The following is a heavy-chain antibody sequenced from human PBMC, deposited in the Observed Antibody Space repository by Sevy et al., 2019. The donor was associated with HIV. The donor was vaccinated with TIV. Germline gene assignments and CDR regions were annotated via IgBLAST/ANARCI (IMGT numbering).Heavy chain of an antibody. Sequence: GGSLRLSCAASGFTFSNYAMNWVRQTPGKGLEWVSSISGSGYNTYYADSVKGRFTISRDISYNTVTLQMSSLRAEDTAVYYCAKNENFWSGYLGMDVWGQGNTVTVSS. D-gene: IGHD3-3*01. CDR2: ISGSGYNT. J-gene: IGHJ6*02. CDR1: GFTFSNYA. CDR3: AKNENFWSGYLGMDV. V-gene: IGHV3-23*01.